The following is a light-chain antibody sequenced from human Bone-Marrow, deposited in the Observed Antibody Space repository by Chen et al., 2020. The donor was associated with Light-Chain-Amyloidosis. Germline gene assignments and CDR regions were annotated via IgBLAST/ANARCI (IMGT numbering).Light chain of an antibody. V-gene: IGLV2-14*01. CDR1: SSDVGGDNH. CDR2: EVT. Sequence: QSALTQPASVSGSPGQSITISCTGTSSDVGGDNHVSWYQQHPDKAPKLMIYEVTTRPSWVPDRFSGSKSDNTAYLTISGLQTEDEADYFGSSYTITNTLVFGSGTRVTVL. J-gene: IGLJ1*01. CDR3: SSYTITNTLV.